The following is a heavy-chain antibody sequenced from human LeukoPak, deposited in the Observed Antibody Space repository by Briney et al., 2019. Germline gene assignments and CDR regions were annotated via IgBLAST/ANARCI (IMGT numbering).Heavy chain of an antibody. D-gene: IGHD5-24*01. CDR2: IKPGGDST. V-gene: IGHV1-46*01. CDR3: ARVRDGYNDAYDV. Sequence: ASVKVSCKASGYTFTSYYTHWVRQAPGQGLEWMGVIKPGGDSTSSARIFQGRVYMTSDTSTSTVYMELSGLRSDDTAVYYCARVRDGYNDAYDVWGQGTMVTVPS. CDR1: GYTFTSYY. J-gene: IGHJ3*01.